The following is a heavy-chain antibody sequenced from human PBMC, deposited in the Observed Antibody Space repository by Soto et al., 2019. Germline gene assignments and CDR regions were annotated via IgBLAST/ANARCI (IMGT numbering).Heavy chain of an antibody. V-gene: IGHV3-23*01. CDR1: GFTFSSYS. CDR3: ADLSRYCTSSNCD. CDR2: IGTSAST. D-gene: IGHD2-2*01. Sequence: GGSLRLSCAASGFTFSSYSMSWVRQAPGKGLEWVSTIGTSASTYYGDSVRGRFTISRDNSRNTLYLQMNSPRAEDTAVYYCADLSRYCTSSNCDWGQGTLVTVSS. J-gene: IGHJ4*02.